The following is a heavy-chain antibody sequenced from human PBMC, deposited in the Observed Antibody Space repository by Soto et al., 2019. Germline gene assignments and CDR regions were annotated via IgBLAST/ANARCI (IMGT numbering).Heavy chain of an antibody. CDR2: IDPSYSFI. V-gene: IGHV5-10-1*01. Sequence: GESLKISCEGSGYTFTSYWITWVRQMSGKGLEWMGTIDPSYSFIYLSPSLQGHVTISVDKSINTAFVQWSSLKASDSAMYYCARRSRRGGETYYGLDVRGQRITVT. J-gene: IGHJ6*01. CDR3: ARRSRRGGETYYGLDV. D-gene: IGHD3-10*01. CDR1: GYTFTSYW.